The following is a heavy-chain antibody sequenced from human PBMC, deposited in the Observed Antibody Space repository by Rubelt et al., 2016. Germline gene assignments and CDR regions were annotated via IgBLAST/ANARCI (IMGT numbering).Heavy chain of an antibody. CDR2: INHSGST. CDR3: ARAISPYSSSWYAGLRWFDP. Sequence: QVQLQQWGAGLLKPSETLSLTCAVYGGSFSGYYWSWIRQPPGKGLEWIGEINHSGSTNYNPSLNSGVTISVDTSKNQFSRKLSAVTAADTAVYYCARAISPYSSSWYAGLRWFDPWGQGTLVTVSS. D-gene: IGHD6-13*01. J-gene: IGHJ5*02. CDR1: GGSFSGYY. V-gene: IGHV4-34*01.